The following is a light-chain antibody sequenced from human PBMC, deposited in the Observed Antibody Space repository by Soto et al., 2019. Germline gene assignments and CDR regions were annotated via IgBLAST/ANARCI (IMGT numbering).Light chain of an antibody. CDR1: SSNIGSTYD. CDR3: QSYDDSLSVHYV. Sequence: QSVMTKPPSVSGAQGQRVTISCTGSSSNIGSTYDVQWYQQLPGTAPKLLIHGNTDRPSGVPDRFSGSKSGASASLAITGLQADDEADYYCQSYDDSLSVHYVFGTGTKVTVL. V-gene: IGLV1-40*01. CDR2: GNT. J-gene: IGLJ1*01.